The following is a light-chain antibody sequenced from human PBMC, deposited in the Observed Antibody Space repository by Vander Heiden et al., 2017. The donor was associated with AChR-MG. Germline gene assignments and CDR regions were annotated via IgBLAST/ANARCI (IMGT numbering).Light chain of an antibody. CDR3: SSYTTMSVV. J-gene: IGLJ2*01. CDR1: HFGGHNY. CDR2: DGT. Sequence: QSALTQPASVSGSPGQSIPISGHFGGHNYVSGYHTTPGNAPKLMSYDGTNRPSGVSNRSSGAKSGNTASLTISGLQAEDEADYYCSSYTTMSVVFGGGTQLTVL. V-gene: IGLV2-14*03.